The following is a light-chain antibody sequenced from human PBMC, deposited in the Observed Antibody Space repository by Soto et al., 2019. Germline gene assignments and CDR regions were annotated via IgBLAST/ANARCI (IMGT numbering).Light chain of an antibody. J-gene: IGKJ2*01. CDR2: NAS. Sequence: DIQMTQSPSTLSASVGDRVTITCRASQSVSSWLAWYQQKPGKAPNLLIYNASSLQTGVPSRFSGSGSETDISLTGSLLHPDDFATYYCQQYNAYPNTFGQGTKLEI. V-gene: IGKV1-5*03. CDR3: QQYNAYPNT. CDR1: QSVSSW.